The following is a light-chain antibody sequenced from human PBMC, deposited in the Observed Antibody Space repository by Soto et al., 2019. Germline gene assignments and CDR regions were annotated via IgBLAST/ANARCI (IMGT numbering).Light chain of an antibody. Sequence: DIQMTQSPSTLSASVGDRVTITCRASQGINHWLAWYQQRPGEAPKLLIWDASSLEGGVPSRFGGSGSGTVFTLTISSLQPDDSANYSCQQYNGYPYTFGQGTKVEIK. CDR2: DAS. V-gene: IGKV1-5*01. J-gene: IGKJ1*01. CDR1: QGINHW. CDR3: QQYNGYPYT.